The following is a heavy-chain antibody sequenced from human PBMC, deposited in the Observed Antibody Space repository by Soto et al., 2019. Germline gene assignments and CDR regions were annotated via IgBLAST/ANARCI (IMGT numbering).Heavy chain of an antibody. CDR1: GYTFTSYG. J-gene: IGHJ4*02. D-gene: IGHD2-15*01. V-gene: IGHV1-18*01. CDR2: ISAYNGNT. Sequence: ASVKVSCKASGYTFTSYGISWVRQAPGQGLEWMGWISAYNGNTNYAQKLQGRVTMTTDTSTSTAYMELRSLRSDDTAVYYCARLPCSGGSCYSKYYFDYWGQGTLVTVSS. CDR3: ARLPCSGGSCYSKYYFDY.